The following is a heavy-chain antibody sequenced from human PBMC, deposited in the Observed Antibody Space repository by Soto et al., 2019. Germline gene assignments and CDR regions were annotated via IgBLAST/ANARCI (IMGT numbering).Heavy chain of an antibody. Sequence: SETLSLTCAVSGYSISSGYYWGWIRQPPGKGLGWIGSIYHSGSTYYNPSLKSRVTISVDTSKNQFSLKLSSVTAADTAVYYCARATHLYYYDSSGSPAHFDYWGQGTLVTVSS. CDR1: GYSISSGYY. J-gene: IGHJ4*02. CDR3: ARATHLYYYDSSGSPAHFDY. D-gene: IGHD3-22*01. CDR2: IYHSGST. V-gene: IGHV4-38-2*01.